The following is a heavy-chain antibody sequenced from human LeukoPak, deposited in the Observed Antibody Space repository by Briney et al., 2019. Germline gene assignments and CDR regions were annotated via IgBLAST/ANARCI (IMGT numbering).Heavy chain of an antibody. CDR3: ARGVSDYDAFDI. Sequence: PGGSLRLSCAASGFTFSSYSLNWVRQAPGKGLEWVSSISSSSSYIYYADSVKGRFTIFRDNAKNSLYLQMNSLRAEDTAVYYCARGVSDYDAFDIWGQGTMVTVSS. J-gene: IGHJ3*02. V-gene: IGHV3-21*01. D-gene: IGHD4-17*01. CDR2: ISSSSSYI. CDR1: GFTFSSYS.